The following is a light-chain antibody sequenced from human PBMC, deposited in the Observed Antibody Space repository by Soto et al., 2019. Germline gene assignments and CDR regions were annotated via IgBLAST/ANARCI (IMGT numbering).Light chain of an antibody. CDR3: AAWDDSLNGRV. CDR1: SSNIGSNT. CDR2: GNN. V-gene: IGLV1-44*01. Sequence: QSVLTQPPSASGNPGQRVTISCSGSSSNIGSNTVNWYQQFPGTAPKLLIYGNNKRPSGVPDRFSGSKSGTSASLAISGLQSEDEADYYCAAWDDSLNGRVFGGGTKLTVL. J-gene: IGLJ2*01.